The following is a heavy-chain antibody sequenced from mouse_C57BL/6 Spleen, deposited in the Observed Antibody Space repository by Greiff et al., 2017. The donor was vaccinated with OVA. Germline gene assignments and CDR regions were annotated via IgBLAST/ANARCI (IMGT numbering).Heavy chain of an antibody. CDR1: GYTFTSYW. Sequence: VQLQQPGAELVKPGASVKLSCKASGYTFTSYWMHWVKQRPGQGLEWIGMIHPNSGSTNYNEKFKSKATLTVDKSSSTAYMQLSSLTSEDSAVYYCARWGGNYVSYAMDYWGQGTSVTVSS. D-gene: IGHD2-1*01. CDR2: IHPNSGST. J-gene: IGHJ4*01. CDR3: ARWGGNYVSYAMDY. V-gene: IGHV1-64*01.